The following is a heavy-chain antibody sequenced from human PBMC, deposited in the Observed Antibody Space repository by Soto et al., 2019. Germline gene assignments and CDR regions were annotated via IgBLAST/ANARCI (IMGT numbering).Heavy chain of an antibody. J-gene: IGHJ5*02. D-gene: IGHD6-19*01. CDR1: GDSVSSNTAG. Sequence: SQTLSLTCGISGDSVSSNTAGWSWIRQSPSRGLEWLGRTYYRSKWYFDYGVSVKGRITINPDTSKNQFSLQLNSVTPEDTAVYCWARGGLAGRGGYSWFDPWGQGTLVTVSS. CDR3: ARGGLAGRGGYSWFDP. V-gene: IGHV6-1*01. CDR2: TYYRSKWYF.